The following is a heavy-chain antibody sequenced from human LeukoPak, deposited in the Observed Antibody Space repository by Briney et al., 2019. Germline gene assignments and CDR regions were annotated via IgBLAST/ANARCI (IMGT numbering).Heavy chain of an antibody. D-gene: IGHD1-1*01. CDR2: IYYSGST. CDR3: ARVDWNDGLVYFDY. J-gene: IGHJ4*02. CDR1: GGSISSYY. Sequence: SETLSLTCTVSGGSISSYYWSWIRQPPGKGLEWIGYIYYSGSTNYNPSLKSRVTISVDTSKNQFSLKLSSVTAADTAEYYCARVDWNDGLVYFDYWGQGTLVTVSS. V-gene: IGHV4-59*01.